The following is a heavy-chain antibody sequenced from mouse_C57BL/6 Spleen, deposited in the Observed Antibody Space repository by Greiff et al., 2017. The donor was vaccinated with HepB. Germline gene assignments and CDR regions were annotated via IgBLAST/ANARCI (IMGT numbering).Heavy chain of an antibody. J-gene: IGHJ2*01. CDR1: GYAFSSYW. Sequence: QVQLKQSGAELVKPGASVKISCKASGYAFSSYWMNWVKQRPGKGLEWIGQIYPGDGDTNYNGKFKGKATLTADKSSSTAYMQLSSLTSEDSAVYFCASNYGSSYEYFDYWGQGTTLTVSS. D-gene: IGHD1-1*01. CDR2: IYPGDGDT. V-gene: IGHV1-80*01. CDR3: ASNYGSSYEYFDY.